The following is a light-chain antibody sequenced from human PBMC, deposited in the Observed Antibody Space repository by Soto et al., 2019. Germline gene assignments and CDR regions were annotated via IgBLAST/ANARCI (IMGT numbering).Light chain of an antibody. J-gene: IGKJ4*01. V-gene: IGKV3-11*01. CDR2: DAS. Sequence: EIVLTQSPATLSLSPGERATLSCRASQSVSSYLAWYQQKPGQAPSLLIYDASTRASGIPARFSGGGSGTDFSLTISSLEPEDFAVYYCQQRSNWPLTFGGGTKVEIK. CDR1: QSVSSY. CDR3: QQRSNWPLT.